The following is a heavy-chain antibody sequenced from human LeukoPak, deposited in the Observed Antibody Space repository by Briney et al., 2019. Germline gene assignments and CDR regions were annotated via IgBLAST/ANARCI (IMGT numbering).Heavy chain of an antibody. D-gene: IGHD2-15*01. CDR1: GFTFSSYA. CDR3: ARQDCSGGSCYLDY. Sequence: SGGSLRLSCAASGFTFSSYAMHWVRQAPGKGLEWVAVISYDGSNKYYADSVKGRFTISRDNSKNTLYLQMNSLRTEDTAVYYCARQDCSGGSCYLDYWGQGTLVTVSS. CDR2: ISYDGSNK. J-gene: IGHJ4*02. V-gene: IGHV3-30-3*01.